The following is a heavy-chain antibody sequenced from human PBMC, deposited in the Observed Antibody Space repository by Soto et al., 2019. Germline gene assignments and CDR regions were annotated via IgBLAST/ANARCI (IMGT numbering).Heavy chain of an antibody. CDR3: ARHQIYYSSGRFDY. D-gene: IGHD3-10*01. CDR2: IYSGGGT. Sequence: GGSLRLSCAASGFTFSDYYMSWIRQAPGKGLEWVSVIYSGGGTYYSDSVKGRFTISRDNSKNTLYLQINSLRAEDTAVYYCARHQIYYSSGRFDYWGQGT. V-gene: IGHV3-66*04. J-gene: IGHJ4*02. CDR1: GFTFSDYY.